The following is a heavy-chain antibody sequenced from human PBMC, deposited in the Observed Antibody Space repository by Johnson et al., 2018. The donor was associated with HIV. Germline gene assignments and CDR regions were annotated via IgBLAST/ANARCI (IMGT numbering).Heavy chain of an antibody. V-gene: IGHV3-30-3*01. CDR1: GFAFSGYA. Sequence: QVQLVESGGGLVKPGGSLRLSCTASGFAFSGYALHWVRQAPGKGLEWVALISYDGSNKYYADSVKGRFTISRDNSKNTLYLQMNSLRAEDTAVYYCARDRGRYGYAAFDIWGQGTMVTVSS. CDR3: ARDRGRYGYAAFDI. CDR2: ISYDGSNK. J-gene: IGHJ3*02. D-gene: IGHD5-18*01.